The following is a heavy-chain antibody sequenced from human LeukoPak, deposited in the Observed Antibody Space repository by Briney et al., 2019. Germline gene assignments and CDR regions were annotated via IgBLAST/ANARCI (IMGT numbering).Heavy chain of an antibody. V-gene: IGHV4-39*01. CDR1: GDSFSSSSHY. J-gene: IGHJ4*02. Sequence: SETLSLTCTVSGDSFSSSSHYWGWLRQPPGRGLEWIGSIRNSGNTYYSPSLKSRVTISVDTSKNQFSLKLSSVTAADTAVYYCARMVVTMVRVFFFDYWGQGTLVTVSS. D-gene: IGHD3-10*01. CDR3: ARMVVTMVRVFFFDY. CDR2: IRNSGNT.